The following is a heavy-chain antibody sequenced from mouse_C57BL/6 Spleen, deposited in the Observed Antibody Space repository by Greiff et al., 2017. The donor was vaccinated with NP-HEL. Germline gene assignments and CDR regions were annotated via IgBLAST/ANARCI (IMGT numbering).Heavy chain of an antibody. CDR1: GYSITSGYY. J-gene: IGHJ4*01. V-gene: IGHV3-6*01. Sequence: ESGPGLVKPSQSLSLTCSVTGYSITSGYYCNWIRQFPGNKLEWMGYISYDGSNTSNPSLKNRISITRDTSKNQFFLKLNSVTTEDTATYYCARDRDYGSSYDYYAMDYWGQGTSVTVSS. CDR3: ARDRDYGSSYDYYAMDY. CDR2: ISYDGSN. D-gene: IGHD1-1*01.